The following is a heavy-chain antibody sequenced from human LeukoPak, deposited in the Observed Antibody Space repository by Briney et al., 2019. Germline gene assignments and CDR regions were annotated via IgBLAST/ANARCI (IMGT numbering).Heavy chain of an antibody. CDR1: GFSFSSYG. CDR3: ARAGDNTTMVTQ. Sequence: PGGSLRLSCAVSGFSFSSYGINWVRQAPGKGLEWVSFISSGSNYIYYADSVKGRFTISRDKAMNSLYLQMNSLRAEDTAVYYCARAGDNTTMVTQWGQGTLVTVSS. CDR2: ISSGSNYI. V-gene: IGHV3-21*01. J-gene: IGHJ4*02. D-gene: IGHD5-18*01.